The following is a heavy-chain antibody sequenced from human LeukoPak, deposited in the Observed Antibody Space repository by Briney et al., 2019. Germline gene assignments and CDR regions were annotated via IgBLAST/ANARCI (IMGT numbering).Heavy chain of an antibody. D-gene: IGHD1-20*01. Sequence: KPGGSLRLSCAASGFTFSSYSMNWVRQAPGKGLGWVSSISSSSSYIYYADSVKGRFTISRDNAKNTLYLQMNSMRDEDTAVYYCARGYNWKFPPLYYYYYMDVWGKGTTVTASS. CDR2: ISSSSSYI. CDR3: ARGYNWKFPPLYYYYYMDV. J-gene: IGHJ6*03. V-gene: IGHV3-21*01. CDR1: GFTFSSYS.